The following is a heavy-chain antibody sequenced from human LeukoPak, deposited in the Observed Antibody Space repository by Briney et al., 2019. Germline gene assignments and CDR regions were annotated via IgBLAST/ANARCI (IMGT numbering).Heavy chain of an antibody. CDR3: ARLGRGNYFDY. CDR2: IYYSGST. D-gene: IGHD3-10*01. V-gene: IGHV4-59*08. Sequence: PSQTLSLTCTVSGGSISSYYWSWIRQPPGEGLEWIGYIYYSGSTNYNPSLKSRVTISVDTSKNQFSLKLSSVTAADTAVYYCARLGRGNYFDYWGQGTLVTVSS. J-gene: IGHJ4*02. CDR1: GGSISSYY.